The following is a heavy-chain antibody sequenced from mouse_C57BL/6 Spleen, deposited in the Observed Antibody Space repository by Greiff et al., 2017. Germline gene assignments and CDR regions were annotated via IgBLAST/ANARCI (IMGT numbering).Heavy chain of an antibody. D-gene: IGHD5-1*01. CDR2: ISDGGSYT. J-gene: IGHJ1*03. Sequence: EVQRVESGGGLVKPGESLTLSCAASGFTFSSYAMSWVRQTPEKRLEWVATISDGGSYTYYPDNVKGRFTISRDNAKNNLYLQMSQLKSEDTAMYYCAREHESNWYLDVWGTGTTVTVSS. CDR3: AREHESNWYLDV. V-gene: IGHV5-4*01. CDR1: GFTFSSYA.